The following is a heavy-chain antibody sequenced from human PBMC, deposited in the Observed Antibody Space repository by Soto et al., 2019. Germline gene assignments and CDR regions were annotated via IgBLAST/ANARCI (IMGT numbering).Heavy chain of an antibody. CDR1: GGSISSSTYY. V-gene: IGHV4-39*01. CDR2: LQYSGGT. J-gene: IGHJ4*02. CDR3: AHFYASGHI. D-gene: IGHD3-10*01. Sequence: QLQLQESGPGLVKPSETLSLTCTVSGGSISSSTYYWAWIRQPPGKGLEYIGSLQYSGGTYYNRSLTSPVTMSDDTSKSQFSLKMSPVTAADTAVYYYAHFYASGHIWVQGTLVTVSS.